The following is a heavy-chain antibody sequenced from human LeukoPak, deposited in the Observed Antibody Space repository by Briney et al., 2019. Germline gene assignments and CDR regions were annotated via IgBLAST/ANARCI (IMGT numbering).Heavy chain of an antibody. D-gene: IGHD6-13*01. Sequence: SETLSLTCTVSGGSISSYYWNWIRQPPGKGLEWIGYIYYSGSSNYNPSLRSRVTISVDTSKNQFSLKLSSVTAADTAVYYCAGIAAAGTLHAFDIWCQGTMVTVSS. V-gene: IGHV4-59*08. CDR3: AGIAAAGTLHAFDI. CDR2: IYYSGSS. CDR1: GGSISSYY. J-gene: IGHJ3*02.